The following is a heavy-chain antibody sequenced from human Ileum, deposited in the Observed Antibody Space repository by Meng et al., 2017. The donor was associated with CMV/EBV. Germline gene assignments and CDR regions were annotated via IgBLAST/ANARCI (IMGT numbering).Heavy chain of an antibody. CDR3: ADLGGALGLDV. CDR2: TRNKAYGYTT. J-gene: IGHJ6*02. Sequence: ASGFPFGDPSLDWVRQAPGKRLEWVGRTRNKAYGYTTVSAASVRGRFTISRDDSKNSLYLQMNSLKAEDTAVYYCADLGGALGLDVWGQGTTVTVSS. V-gene: IGHV3-72*01. CDR1: GFPFGDPS.